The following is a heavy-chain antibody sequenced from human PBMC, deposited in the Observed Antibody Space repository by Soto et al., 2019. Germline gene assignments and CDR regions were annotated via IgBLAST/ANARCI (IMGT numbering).Heavy chain of an antibody. V-gene: IGHV3-23*01. CDR3: AKDRDYDIARLSR. D-gene: IGHD3-9*01. CDR2: ISGSGGSA. J-gene: IGHJ4*02. Sequence: EVQLLESGGGLVQPGGSLRLSCAASGFTFSSYAMSWVRQAPGKGLEWVSAISGSGGSAYYADSVKGRFTISRDNSKNTLYLQMNSLRAEDTAVYYCAKDRDYDIARLSRWGQGTLVTVSS. CDR1: GFTFSSYA.